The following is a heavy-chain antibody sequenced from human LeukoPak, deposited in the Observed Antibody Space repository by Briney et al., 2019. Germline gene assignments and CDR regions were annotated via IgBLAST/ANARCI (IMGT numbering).Heavy chain of an antibody. D-gene: IGHD3-10*01. Sequence: PSETLSLTCTVSGASISSGSYYWGWIRQAPGKGLEWIGSIYYGGTTYYNPSLKSRVTISVDTSKNQFSLKLSSVTAADTAVYYCAGSGGYYWSFDYWGQGTLVTVSS. CDR3: AGSGGYYWSFDY. CDR1: GASISSGSYY. CDR2: IYYGGTT. J-gene: IGHJ4*02. V-gene: IGHV4-39*01.